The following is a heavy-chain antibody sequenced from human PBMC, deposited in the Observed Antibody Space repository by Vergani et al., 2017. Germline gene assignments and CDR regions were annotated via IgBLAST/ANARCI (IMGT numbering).Heavy chain of an antibody. J-gene: IGHJ5*02. CDR1: GFTFSSYG. CDR3: ARGWRGNCA. CDR2: IWYDGSNK. D-gene: IGHD1-7*01. Sequence: QVRLVESGGGVVQPGRSLRLSCAASGFTFSSYGMHWVRQAPGKGLEWVAVIWYDGSNKYYADSVKGRFTISRDNSKNPLYLQMNSLRAEDPALYYCARGWRGNCAWGQGTLVTVSS. V-gene: IGHV3-33*01.